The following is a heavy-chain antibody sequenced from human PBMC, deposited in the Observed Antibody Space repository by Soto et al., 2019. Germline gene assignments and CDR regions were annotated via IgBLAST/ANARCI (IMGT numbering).Heavy chain of an antibody. Sequence: GASVKVSCKASGYTFTSYYMHWLRQAPGQGLEWMGIINPSGGSTSYAQKFQGRVTMTRDTSTSTVYMELSSLRSEDTAVYYCARSGEILFQDVETIDYYYYYGMDVWGQGTTVTVSS. CDR1: GYTFTSYY. D-gene: IGHD2-15*01. V-gene: IGHV1-46*01. CDR2: INPSGGST. CDR3: ARSGEILFQDVETIDYYYYYGMDV. J-gene: IGHJ6*02.